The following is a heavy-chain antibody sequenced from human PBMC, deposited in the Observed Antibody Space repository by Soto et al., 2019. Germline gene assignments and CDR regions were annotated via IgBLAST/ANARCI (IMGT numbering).Heavy chain of an antibody. CDR2: ISGSGGST. J-gene: IGHJ4*02. V-gene: IGHV3-23*01. CDR1: GFTFSSYA. Sequence: GGSLRLSCAASGFTFSSYAMSWVRQAPGKGLEWVSAISGSGGSTYYADCVKGRFTISRDNSKNTLYLQMNSLRAEDTAVYYCAKVGITKQLDTKTFDYWGQGTLVTVSS. D-gene: IGHD6-6*01. CDR3: AKVGITKQLDTKTFDY.